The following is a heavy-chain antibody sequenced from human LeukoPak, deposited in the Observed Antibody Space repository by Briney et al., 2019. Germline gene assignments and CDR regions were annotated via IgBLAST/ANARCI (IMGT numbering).Heavy chain of an antibody. V-gene: IGHV3-23*01. J-gene: IGHJ5*02. CDR1: GFIFSSCA. D-gene: IGHD4-17*01. CDR3: AKHYLDSLNWFDP. Sequence: QPGGSLRLSCAASGFIFSSCAMGWVRQAPGKGLEWVSGISGSGTRTYYADSVKGRFTISRDNSKNTLYLQMNSLRAEDTAIYYCAKHYLDSLNWFDPWGQGTLVTVSS. CDR2: ISGSGTRT.